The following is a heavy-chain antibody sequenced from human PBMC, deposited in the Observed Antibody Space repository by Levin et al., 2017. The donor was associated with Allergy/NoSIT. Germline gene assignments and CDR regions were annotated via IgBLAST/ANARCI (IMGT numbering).Heavy chain of an antibody. CDR1: GFTFSSYA. J-gene: IGHJ2*01. D-gene: IGHD4-17*01. CDR2: ISGSGGST. Sequence: GESLKISCAASGFTFSSYAMSWVRQAPGKGLEWVSAISGSGGSTYYADSVKGRFTISRDNSKNTLYLQMNSLRAEDTAVYYCAKDPTVTNTYFDLWGRGTLVTVSS. V-gene: IGHV3-23*01. CDR3: AKDPTVTNTYFDL.